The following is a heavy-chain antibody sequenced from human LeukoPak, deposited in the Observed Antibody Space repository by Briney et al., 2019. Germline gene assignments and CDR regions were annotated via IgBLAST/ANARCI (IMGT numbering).Heavy chain of an antibody. D-gene: IGHD5-18*01. J-gene: IGHJ4*02. Sequence: PSETLSLTCTVSGGSISSGSYYWSWIRQPAGKGLEWIGRIYTSGSTNYNPSLKSRVTISVDTSKNQFSLKLSSVTAADTAVYYCARGRGYSYGYGYWGQGTLVTVSS. CDR3: ARGRGYSYGYGY. V-gene: IGHV4-61*02. CDR2: IYTSGST. CDR1: GGSISSGSYY.